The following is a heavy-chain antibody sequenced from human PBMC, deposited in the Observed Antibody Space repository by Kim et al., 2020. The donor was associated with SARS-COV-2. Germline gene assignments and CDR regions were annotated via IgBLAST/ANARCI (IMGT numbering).Heavy chain of an antibody. CDR3: AKRHSGWGNDAFDF. CDR2: ISGGGAKT. V-gene: IGHV3-23*01. D-gene: IGHD3-10*01. J-gene: IGHJ3*01. CDR1: GFTFDSYA. Sequence: GGSLRLSCAASGFTFDSYAMSWVRQAPGKGLEWVSYISGGGAKTFYAGSVKGRFTISRDNSKNTLFLQLNSLRAEDTALYYCAKRHSGWGNDAFDFWG.